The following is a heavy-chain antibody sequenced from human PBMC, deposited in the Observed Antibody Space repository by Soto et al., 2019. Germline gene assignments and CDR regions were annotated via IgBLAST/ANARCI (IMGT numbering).Heavy chain of an antibody. CDR1: GGSFSGYY. Sequence: TSETLSLTCAVYGGSFSGYYWSWIRQPPGKGLEWIGEINHSGSTNYNPSLKSRVTISVDTSKNQFSLKLSSVTAADTAVYYCAREPYYDFWSGYYSYYYYGMDVWGQGNTVT. J-gene: IGHJ6*02. V-gene: IGHV4-34*01. CDR3: AREPYYDFWSGYYSYYYYGMDV. CDR2: INHSGST. D-gene: IGHD3-3*01.